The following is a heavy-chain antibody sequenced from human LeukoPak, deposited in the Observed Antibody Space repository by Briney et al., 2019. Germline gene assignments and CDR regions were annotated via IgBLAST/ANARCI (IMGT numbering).Heavy chain of an antibody. CDR1: GGSISSDDYY. Sequence: SETLSLTCTVSGGSISSDDYYWNWIRQPPGKGLEWIGYIYHSGSTYYNPSLKSRVTISVDRSKNQFSLNLSSVTAADTAVYYCARSTSTYYYYMDVWGKGTTVTVSS. CDR3: ARSTSTYYYYMDV. J-gene: IGHJ6*03. CDR2: IYHSGST. V-gene: IGHV4-30-2*01.